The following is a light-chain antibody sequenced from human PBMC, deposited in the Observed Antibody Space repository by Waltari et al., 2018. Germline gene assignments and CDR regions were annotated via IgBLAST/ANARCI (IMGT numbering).Light chain of an antibody. J-gene: IGLJ2*01. V-gene: IGLV2-23*02. Sequence: QSALPQPASVSGSPGRSITISCTGTSSDVGGYNYVSWYQQHPGKAPKLMIYDVSKRPSGVSNRFSGSKSGNTASLTISGLQAEDEADYYCCSYAGSSTSVVFGGGTKLTVL. CDR2: DVS. CDR1: SSDVGGYNY. CDR3: CSYAGSSTSVV.